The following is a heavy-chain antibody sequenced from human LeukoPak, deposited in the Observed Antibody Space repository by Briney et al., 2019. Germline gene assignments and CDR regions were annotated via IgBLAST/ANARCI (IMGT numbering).Heavy chain of an antibody. V-gene: IGHV4-34*01. D-gene: IGHD4-17*01. CDR2: INHSGST. Sequence: PSETLFLTCAVYGGSFSGYYWSWIRQPPGKGLEWIGEINHSGSTNYNPSLKSRVTISVDTSKNQFSLKLSSVTAADTAVYYCARFWAVTTFRNAFDIWGQGTMVTVSS. CDR1: GGSFSGYY. J-gene: IGHJ3*02. CDR3: ARFWAVTTFRNAFDI.